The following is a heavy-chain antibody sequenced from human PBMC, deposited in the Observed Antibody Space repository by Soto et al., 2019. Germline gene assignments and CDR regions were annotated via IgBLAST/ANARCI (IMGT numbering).Heavy chain of an antibody. J-gene: IGHJ4*02. Sequence: EVQLLESGGGLVQPGGSLTLSCAASGFNFNIYAMSWVRQALGKGLEWVSSITRNGGSTYYADSVKGRFTISRDNSKATLHLQMKSLRVEDTAVYFGVQDYRNTSQAWGQGTLVTVSS. D-gene: IGHD3-16*02. CDR1: GFNFNIYA. V-gene: IGHV3-23*01. CDR3: VQDYRNTSQA. CDR2: ITRNGGST.